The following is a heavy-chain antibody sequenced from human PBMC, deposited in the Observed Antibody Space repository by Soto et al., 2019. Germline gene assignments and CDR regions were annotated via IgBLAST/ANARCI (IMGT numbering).Heavy chain of an antibody. CDR3: ARDYYVSGSYPWFDP. CDR2: IYYSGST. D-gene: IGHD3-10*01. CDR1: GGSISSYY. Sequence: QVQLQESGPGLVKPSETLSLTCTVSGGSISSYYWSWIRQPPGKGLEWIGYIYYSGSTNYNPSLKSRVTISVDTSKSQFSLKLSSVTAADTAVYYCARDYYVSGSYPWFDPWGQGTLVTGSS. J-gene: IGHJ5*02. V-gene: IGHV4-59*01.